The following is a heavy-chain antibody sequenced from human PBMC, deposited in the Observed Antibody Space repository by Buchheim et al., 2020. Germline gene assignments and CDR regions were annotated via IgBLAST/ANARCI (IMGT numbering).Heavy chain of an antibody. D-gene: IGHD3-22*01. Sequence: QVQLVESGGGVVQPGRSLRLSCAASGFTFSSYAMHWVRQAPGKGLEWVAVISYDGSNKYYADSVKGRFTISRDTSKNTLYLQMNSLRAEDTAVYYCARDDIPRITMIVVVNYYYGMDVWGQGTT. V-gene: IGHV3-30*04. J-gene: IGHJ6*02. CDR2: ISYDGSNK. CDR3: ARDDIPRITMIVVVNYYYGMDV. CDR1: GFTFSSYA.